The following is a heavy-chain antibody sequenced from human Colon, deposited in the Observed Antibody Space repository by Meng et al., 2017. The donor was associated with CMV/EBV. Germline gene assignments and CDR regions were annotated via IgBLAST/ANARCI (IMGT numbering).Heavy chain of an antibody. CDR2: IDTSGTKI. J-gene: IGHJ4*02. D-gene: IGHD1-26*01. CDR1: WFTFRRYT. Sequence: ESLKLSWATAWFTFRRYTMHWVRQAPGRGLEWVSAIDTSGTKIYYPDSVKGRFTVSRDDARESLYLQLNSLSAEDTALYYCARDKGFLGGTFDYWGQGTLVTVSS. V-gene: IGHV3-21*01. CDR3: ARDKGFLGGTFDY.